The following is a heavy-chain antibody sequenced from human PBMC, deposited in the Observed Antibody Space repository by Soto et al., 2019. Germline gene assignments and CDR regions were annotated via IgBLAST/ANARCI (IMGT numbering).Heavy chain of an antibody. J-gene: IGHJ5*02. V-gene: IGHV1-18*01. CDR1: GYTFTSYG. Sequence: GASVKVSCKASGYTFTSYGISWVRQAPGQGLEWMGWISTYNGNTNYAQKLQSRVTMTTDTSTSTAYMELRSLRSDDTAVYYCARIKQLVGYDWFDPWGQGTLVTVSS. CDR2: ISTYNGNT. CDR3: ARIKQLVGYDWFDP. D-gene: IGHD6-6*01.